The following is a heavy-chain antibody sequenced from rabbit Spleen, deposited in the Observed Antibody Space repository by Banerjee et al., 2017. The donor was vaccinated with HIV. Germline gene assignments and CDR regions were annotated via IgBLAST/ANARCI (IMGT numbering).Heavy chain of an antibody. CDR3: ARGLSYANRLDL. CDR1: GIDLMSIA. Sequence: QEQLKETGGGLVQPGGSLTLSCKASGIDLMSIAMSWVRQAPGKGLEWIACIDTGDGDTDYANWAKGRFTISKTSSPTVDLKMTNLTAADTATYFCARGLSYANRLDLWGQGTLVTVS. D-gene: IGHD1-1*01. CDR2: IDTGDGDT. V-gene: IGHV1S47*01. J-gene: IGHJ3*01.